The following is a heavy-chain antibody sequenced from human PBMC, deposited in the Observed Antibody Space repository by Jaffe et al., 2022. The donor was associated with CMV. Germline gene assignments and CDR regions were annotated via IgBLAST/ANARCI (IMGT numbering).Heavy chain of an antibody. CDR1: GFTFSSYG. J-gene: IGHJ6*03. V-gene: IGHV3-33*08. D-gene: IGHD3-10*01. CDR2: IWYDGSNK. CDR3: AREDYYGSGSTFYYYYMDV. Sequence: QVQLVESGGGVVQPGRSLRLSCAASGFTFSSYGMHWVRQAPGKGLEWVAVIWYDGSNKYYADSVKGRFTISRDNSKNTLYLQMNSLRAEDTAVYYCAREDYYGSGSTFYYYYMDVWGKGTTVTVSS.